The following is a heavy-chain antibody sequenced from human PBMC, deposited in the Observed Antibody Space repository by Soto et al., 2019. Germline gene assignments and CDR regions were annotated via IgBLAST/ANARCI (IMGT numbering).Heavy chain of an antibody. CDR1: GYSFSTYW. CDR3: ARTDGYEIEY. J-gene: IGHJ4*02. V-gene: IGHV5-51*01. CDR2: IYPGDSDT. Sequence: PGESLKISCTGSGYSFSTYWVAWVRQMPGKGLEWMGIIYPGDSDTRYSPSFQGQVTISADTSTKTAYLQWSSLKASDTAMYYCARTDGYEIEYWGPGTLVTVSS. D-gene: IGHD5-12*01.